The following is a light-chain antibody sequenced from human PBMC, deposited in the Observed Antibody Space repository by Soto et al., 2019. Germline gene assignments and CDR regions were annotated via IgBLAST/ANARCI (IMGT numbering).Light chain of an antibody. CDR1: SSNLENNY. Sequence: QSVLPQPPSVSAAPGQKVPISCSGSSSNLENNYVSWYQQLPGTAPKLLIYDNNKRPSEIPDRFSGSKSGTSATLGITGLQTGDEADYHCGTWDSSLNGVVVGGGTKLTVL. CDR3: GTWDSSLNGVV. J-gene: IGLJ2*01. V-gene: IGLV1-51*01. CDR2: DNN.